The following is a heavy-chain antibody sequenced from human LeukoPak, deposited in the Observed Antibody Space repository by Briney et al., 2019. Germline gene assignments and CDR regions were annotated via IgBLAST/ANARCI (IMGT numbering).Heavy chain of an antibody. V-gene: IGHV3-74*01. CDR3: ARDRVLAGSYNWFDL. Sequence: GGSLRLSCAASGFTFSSYWMHWVRQAPGKGLVWVSRIKSDGSSTSYADSVKGRFTISRDNAKITLYLQMNSLRAEDTAVYYCARDRVLAGSYNWFDLWGQGTLVTVSS. CDR1: GFTFSSYW. D-gene: IGHD3-10*01. CDR2: IKSDGSST. J-gene: IGHJ5*02.